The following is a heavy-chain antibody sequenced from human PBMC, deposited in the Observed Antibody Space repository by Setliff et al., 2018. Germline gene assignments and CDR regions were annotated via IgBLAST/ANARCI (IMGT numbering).Heavy chain of an antibody. CDR3: AKDLYISRSLGYFDY. CDR2: IRSSGTS. V-gene: IGHV3-21*01. Sequence: PGESLKISCVASGFSLRDYTINWVRQAPGKGLDWVSSIRSSGTSFYADSVKGRFTVSRDNAKNSVYLQMNSLRVEDTAIYYCAKDLYISRSLGYFDYWGQGTPVTVSS. D-gene: IGHD3-16*01. CDR1: GFSLRDYT. J-gene: IGHJ4*02.